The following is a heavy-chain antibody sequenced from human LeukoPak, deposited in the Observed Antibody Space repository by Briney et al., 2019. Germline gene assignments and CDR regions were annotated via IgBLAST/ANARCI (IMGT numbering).Heavy chain of an antibody. J-gene: IGHJ4*02. D-gene: IGHD1-26*01. Sequence: GESLRLSCAASGFTFSDRYMDWVRQAPGKGLEWVGRSRNKADSYTTEYAASVKGRFTVSRDDSNNSLYLQMNSLKTEDTAVYYCASSPAGRYTFEYWGQGTLVTVFS. CDR3: ASSPAGRYTFEY. CDR1: GFTFSDRY. V-gene: IGHV3-72*01. CDR2: SRNKADSYTT.